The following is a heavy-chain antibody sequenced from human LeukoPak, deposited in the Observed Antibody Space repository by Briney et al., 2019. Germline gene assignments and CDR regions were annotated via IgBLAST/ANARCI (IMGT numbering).Heavy chain of an antibody. CDR3: AREYNSRATFDY. CDR1: GFSFSSHS. J-gene: IGHJ4*02. Sequence: GGSLRLSCGASGFSFSSHSMNWVRQAPGKGLEWISYIHSSGNCIFDAASVKGRFTVSRDNARNSLYLQMNSLRAEDTAIYYCAREYNSRATFDYWGQGTLVTVSS. CDR2: IHSSGNCI. D-gene: IGHD1-14*01. V-gene: IGHV3-48*01.